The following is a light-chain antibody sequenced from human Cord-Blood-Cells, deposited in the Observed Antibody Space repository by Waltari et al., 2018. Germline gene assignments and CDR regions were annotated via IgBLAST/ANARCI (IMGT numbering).Light chain of an antibody. CDR3: SSYTSSSTLVV. CDR2: DVS. J-gene: IGLJ2*01. CDR1: SSEVGGYNY. V-gene: IGLV2-14*01. Sequence: QSALTQPASVSGSPGQSITISCTGTSSEVGGYNYVPWYQQHPGKAPKLIIYDVSNRPSGVSNRFSGSKSGNTASLTISGLQAEDEADYYCSSYTSSSTLVVFGGGTKLTVL.